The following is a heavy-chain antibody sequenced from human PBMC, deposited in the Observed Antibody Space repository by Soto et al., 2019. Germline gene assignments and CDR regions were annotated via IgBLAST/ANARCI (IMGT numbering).Heavy chain of an antibody. CDR3: ARYFYGSGTYHLTVEY. V-gene: IGHV5-10-1*01. CDR2: IDPSDSHT. CDR1: GYSFTGYW. J-gene: IGHJ4*02. Sequence: EVQLVQSGAEVKKPGESLRISCKGTGYSFTGYWISWVRQMPGKGLEWVGRIDPSDSHTYYSPSFQGHVTMSADKSISTAYLQWSSLKASDTAMYYCARYFYGSGTYHLTVEYWGQGTLVTVSS. D-gene: IGHD3-10*01.